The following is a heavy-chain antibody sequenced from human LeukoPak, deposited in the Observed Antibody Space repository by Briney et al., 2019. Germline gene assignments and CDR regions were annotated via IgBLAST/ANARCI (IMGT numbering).Heavy chain of an antibody. CDR1: GFTFSSYA. V-gene: IGHV3-30*04. J-gene: IGHJ4*02. CDR3: ARDHGGRDALYYFDY. D-gene: IGHD3-16*01. CDR2: ISYDGSNK. Sequence: GGSLRLSCAASGFTFSSYAMHWVRQAPGKGLEWVAVISYDGSNKYYADSVKGRFTISRDNSKNTLYLQMNSLRAEDTAVYYCARDHGGRDALYYFDYWGQGTLVTVSS.